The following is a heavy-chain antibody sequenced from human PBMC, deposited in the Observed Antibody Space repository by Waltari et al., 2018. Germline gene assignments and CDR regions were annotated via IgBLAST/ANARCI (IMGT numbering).Heavy chain of an antibody. D-gene: IGHD5-12*01. CDR3: ARDWGATSGYA. V-gene: IGHV3-30-3*01. CDR1: GFTFSSYA. J-gene: IGHJ5*02. CDR2: ISYDGSNK. Sequence: QVQLVESGGGVDQPGRSLRLSCAASGFTFSSYAMHWVRQAPGKGLEGVAVISYDGSNKYYADSVKGRFTISRDNSKNTLYLQMNSLRAEDTAVYYCARDWGATSGYAWGQGTLVTVSS.